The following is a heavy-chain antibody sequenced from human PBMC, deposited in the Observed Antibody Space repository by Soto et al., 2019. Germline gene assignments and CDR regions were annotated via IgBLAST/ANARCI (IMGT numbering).Heavy chain of an antibody. CDR2: IMSDVSNT. Sequence: EVQLVESGGGLVQPGGSLRLSCAASGFTFSSYWIHWVRQVPGKGVFWVSLIMSDVSNTPYADSVKGRLTISRENSKNTMYLHMDSMSTEDTAVYYWVRGGAAGGTTVDGLDVLGQGTTVTVSS. D-gene: IGHD1-1*01. CDR3: VRGGAAGGTTVDGLDV. J-gene: IGHJ6*02. V-gene: IGHV3-74*01. CDR1: GFTFSSYW.